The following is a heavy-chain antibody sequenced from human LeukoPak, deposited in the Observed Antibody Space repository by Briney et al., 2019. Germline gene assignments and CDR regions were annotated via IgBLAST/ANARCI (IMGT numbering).Heavy chain of an antibody. J-gene: IGHJ6*03. CDR2: IHYSGST. D-gene: IGHD5-18*01. V-gene: IGHV4-39*07. Sequence: SETLSLTCTVSGGSISSSGYYWGWIRQPPGKGLEWIGSIHYSGSTSYNPSLKSRVTISVDTSKNQFSLKLTSVTAADTAVYYCARTTEGGYTYGYFYYYYMDVWGKGTTVTISS. CDR3: ARTTEGGYTYGYFYYYYMDV. CDR1: GGSISSSGYY.